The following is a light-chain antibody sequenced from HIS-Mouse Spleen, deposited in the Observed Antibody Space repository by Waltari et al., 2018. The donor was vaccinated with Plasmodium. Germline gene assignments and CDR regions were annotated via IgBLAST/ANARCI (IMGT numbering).Light chain of an antibody. V-gene: IGKV3-11*01. CDR2: DAS. CDR1: QSVSSY. CDR3: QQRSNWPRVLT. Sequence: EIVLTQSPATLYLSPGERATLSCRASQSVSSYLAWYQQNPGQAPRLLIYDASNRATGIPARFSGSGSGTDFTLTISSLEPEDFAVYYCQQRSNWPRVLTFGGGTKVEIK. J-gene: IGKJ4*01.